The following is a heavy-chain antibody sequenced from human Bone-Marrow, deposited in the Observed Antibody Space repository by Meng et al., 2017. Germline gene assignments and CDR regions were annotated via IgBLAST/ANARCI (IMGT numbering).Heavy chain of an antibody. V-gene: IGHV3-15*01. CDR1: GFYFSNAW. Sequence: GGSLRLSCAASGFYFSNAWMSWVRQAPGKGLEWVGRIKSNTDGGTAEYAAPVTGRFTISRDDSKNTAYLQMNSLKTEDTALYYCTIYTSGHIWGQGTMVTVSS. D-gene: IGHD6-19*01. CDR3: TIYTSGHI. CDR2: IKSNTDGGTA. J-gene: IGHJ3*02.